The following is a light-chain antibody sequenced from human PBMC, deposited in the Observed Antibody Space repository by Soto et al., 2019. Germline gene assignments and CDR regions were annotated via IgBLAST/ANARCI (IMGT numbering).Light chain of an antibody. J-gene: IGKJ1*01. Sequence: EIVLTQSPGTLSLSPGERATLSCRASQSVSAGYFAWYQQKPGQAPRLLIYETSSRTTGTPARFSGGGSGTDFTLTITRLEPEDLAVYYCQQYGNSPTFGPGTKVEVK. CDR3: QQYGNSPT. CDR2: ETS. CDR1: QSVSAGY. V-gene: IGKV3-20*01.